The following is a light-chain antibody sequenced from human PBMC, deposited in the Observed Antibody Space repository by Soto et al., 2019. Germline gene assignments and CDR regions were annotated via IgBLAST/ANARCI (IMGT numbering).Light chain of an antibody. CDR2: DVS. Sequence: QSALTQPASVSGSPGQSITISFTGTSSDVGGYNYVSWYQQHPGKAPKLMIYDVSNRPSGVSNRFSGSKSGNTASLTISGLQAEYEADYYCSSYTTSGRLVFGGGTKLTVL. V-gene: IGLV2-14*01. CDR1: SSDVGGYNY. J-gene: IGLJ2*01. CDR3: SSYTTSGRLV.